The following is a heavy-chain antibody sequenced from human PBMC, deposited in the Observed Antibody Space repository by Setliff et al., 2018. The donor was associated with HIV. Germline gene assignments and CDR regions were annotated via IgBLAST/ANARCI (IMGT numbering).Heavy chain of an antibody. CDR3: ARLSCTDGNCFPYNWFDP. CDR1: GYLFTGYY. J-gene: IGHJ5*02. V-gene: IGHV1-2*02. CDR2: INVNSGGT. Sequence: ASVKVSCKASGYLFTGYYMHWVRQAPGQGLEWMGWINVNSGGTKYAKKFQGRVTMTRDTSISTAYMEVSSLRSDETAVYYCARLSCTDGNCFPYNWFDPWGQGTLVTVSS. D-gene: IGHD2-15*01.